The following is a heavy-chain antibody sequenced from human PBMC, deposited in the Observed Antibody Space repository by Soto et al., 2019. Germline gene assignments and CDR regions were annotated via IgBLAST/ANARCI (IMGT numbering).Heavy chain of an antibody. CDR1: GFTFSSYA. D-gene: IGHD3-22*01. CDR3: AKEAGYYYDSSGYYFDY. Sequence: GESLKISCAASGFTFSSYAMSWVRQAPGKGLEWVSAISGSGGSTYYADSVKGRFTISRDNSKNTLYLQMNSLRAEDTAVYYCAKEAGYYYDSSGYYFDYWGQGTLVTVSS. J-gene: IGHJ4*02. CDR2: ISGSGGST. V-gene: IGHV3-23*01.